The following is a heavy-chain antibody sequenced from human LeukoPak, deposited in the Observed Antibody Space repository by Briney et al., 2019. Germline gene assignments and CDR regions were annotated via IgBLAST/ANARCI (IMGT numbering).Heavy chain of an antibody. CDR1: GYTFTGYY. D-gene: IGHD6-19*01. Sequence: APVKVSCKASGYTFTGYYIHWVRQAPGQGLEWMGWINPNSGGTNYAQNFQGRVTMTRDTSISTAYMELRRLKSDDTAVYYCARDRAVAGTNVDAFDIWGQGTMVTVSS. CDR3: ARDRAVAGTNVDAFDI. V-gene: IGHV1-2*02. J-gene: IGHJ3*02. CDR2: INPNSGGT.